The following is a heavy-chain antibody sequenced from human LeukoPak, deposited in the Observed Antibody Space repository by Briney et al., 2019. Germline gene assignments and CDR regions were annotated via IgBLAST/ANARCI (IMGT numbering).Heavy chain of an antibody. CDR1: GFTVSNNY. V-gene: IGHV3-53*01. Sequence: PGGSLRLSCAASGFTVSNNYMTWVRQAPGKGLDWVSVIYSVGSTYYADSVKGRFTIFRDNSKNTLYLQMNSLKGEDTAVDYCARDGYSGSTYFEYWGQGTLVTVSS. CDR2: IYSVGST. D-gene: IGHD5-12*01. CDR3: ARDGYSGSTYFEY. J-gene: IGHJ4*02.